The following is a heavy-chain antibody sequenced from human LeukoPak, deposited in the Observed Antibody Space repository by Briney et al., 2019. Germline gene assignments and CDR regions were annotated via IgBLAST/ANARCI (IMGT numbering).Heavy chain of an antibody. J-gene: IGHJ3*02. D-gene: IGHD5-18*01. V-gene: IGHV4-39*07. CDR1: GGSISSSSYY. Sequence: SETLSLTCTVSGGSISSSSYYWGWIRQPPGKGLEWIGSIYYSGSTYYNPSLKSRVTISVDTSKNQFSLKLSSVTAADTAVYYRARDLTRVTDAFDIWGQGTMVTVSS. CDR3: ARDLTRVTDAFDI. CDR2: IYYSGST.